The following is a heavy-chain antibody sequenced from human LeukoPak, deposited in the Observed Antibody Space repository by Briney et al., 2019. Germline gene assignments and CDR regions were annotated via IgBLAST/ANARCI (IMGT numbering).Heavy chain of an antibody. CDR1: GFTFSTYW. J-gene: IGHJ4*02. V-gene: IGHV3-7*05. CDR3: ARDKVVGPTYFDS. CDR2: INQDGSEK. D-gene: IGHD1-26*01. Sequence: PAGSLRLSCAASGFTFSTYWLSWVRQAPGKGLEWVGNINQDGSEKYYVDSVKGRFTISRDNAKNSLYLQLDSLRAEDTAVYYCARDKVVGPTYFDSWGQGTLVTASS.